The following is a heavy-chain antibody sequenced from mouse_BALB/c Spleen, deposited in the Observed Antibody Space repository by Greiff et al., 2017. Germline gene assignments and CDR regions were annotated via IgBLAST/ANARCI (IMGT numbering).Heavy chain of an antibody. J-gene: IGHJ3*01. CDR1: GYSITSDYA. CDR3: ARGNGYPFAY. V-gene: IGHV3-2*02. CDR2: ISYSGST. Sequence: EVKLQESGPGLVKPSQSLSLTCTVTGYSITSDYAWNWIRQFPGNKLEWMGYISYSGSTSYNPSLKSRISITRDTPKNQFFLQLNSVTTEDTATYYCARGNGYPFAYWGQGTLVTVSA.